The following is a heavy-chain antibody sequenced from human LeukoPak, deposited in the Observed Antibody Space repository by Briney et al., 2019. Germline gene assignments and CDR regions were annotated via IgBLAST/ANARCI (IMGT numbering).Heavy chain of an antibody. CDR1: GFTFSTCS. V-gene: IGHV3-48*04. J-gene: IGHJ4*02. CDR2: ISSSGVTI. Sequence: GGSLRLSCAASGFTFSTCSMNWVRQAPGKGLEWVSYISSSGVTIYYADSVRGRFTISRDNAKNSLYLQMNSLRAEDTAVYYCAREGGSGSYYNFDYWGQGTLVTVSS. D-gene: IGHD3-10*01. CDR3: AREGGSGSYYNFDY.